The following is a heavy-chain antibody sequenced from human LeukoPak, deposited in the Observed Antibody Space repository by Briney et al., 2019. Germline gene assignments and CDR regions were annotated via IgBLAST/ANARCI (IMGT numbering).Heavy chain of an antibody. D-gene: IGHD6-13*01. V-gene: IGHV7-4-1*02. CDR1: GYTFSSYV. CDR2: INTNTGNP. Sequence: ASVKVSCKASGYTFSSYVMNWVRQAPGQGLEWMGRINTNTGNPTYAQGFTGRFVFSLDTSVSTAYLQISSLKAEDTAVYYCARDQAAVADFWFDPWGQGTLVIVSS. J-gene: IGHJ5*02. CDR3: ARDQAAVADFWFDP.